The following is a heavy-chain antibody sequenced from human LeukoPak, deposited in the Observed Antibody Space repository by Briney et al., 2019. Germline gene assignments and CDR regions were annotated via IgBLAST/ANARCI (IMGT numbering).Heavy chain of an antibody. J-gene: IGHJ4*02. CDR3: ARNRGDYDFWSGFNYFDY. D-gene: IGHD3-3*01. Sequence: PSETLSLTCAVYGGSFSGYYWSWIRQPPGKGLEWIGEINHSGSTNYNPSLKSRVTISVDTSKNRFSLNLSSVTAADTAVYYCARNRGDYDFWSGFNYFDYWGQGTLVAVSS. CDR2: INHSGST. CDR1: GGSFSGYY. V-gene: IGHV4-34*01.